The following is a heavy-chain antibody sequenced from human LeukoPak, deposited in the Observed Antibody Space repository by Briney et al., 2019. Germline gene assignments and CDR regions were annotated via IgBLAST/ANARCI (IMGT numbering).Heavy chain of an antibody. D-gene: IGHD1-26*01. CDR2: ISAYNGNT. CDR1: GYTFTSYG. V-gene: IGHV1-18*01. J-gene: IGHJ4*02. Sequence: ASVKVSCKASGYTFTSYGISWVRQAPGQGLEWMGWISAYNGNTNYAQKLQGRVTMPTDTSTRTAYMELRSLRSDDTAVYYCARDGRYSGSYSAVDYWGQGTLVTVSS. CDR3: ARDGRYSGSYSAVDY.